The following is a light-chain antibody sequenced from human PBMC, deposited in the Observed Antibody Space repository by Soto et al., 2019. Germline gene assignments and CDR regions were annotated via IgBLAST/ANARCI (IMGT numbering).Light chain of an antibody. CDR1: QGISNF. CDR3: QQYHSLPLT. V-gene: IGKV1-33*01. Sequence: DIQMTQSPSSLSASVGDRVTITCQASQGISNFLNWYQQKPGKAPKLLIYVASNLETGVPARFSGSGSGKDFTFTISSLQAEDIATYYCQQYHSLPLTFGGGTKVEIK. J-gene: IGKJ4*01. CDR2: VAS.